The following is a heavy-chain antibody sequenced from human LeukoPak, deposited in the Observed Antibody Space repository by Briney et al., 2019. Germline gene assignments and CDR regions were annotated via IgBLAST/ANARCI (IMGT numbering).Heavy chain of an antibody. D-gene: IGHD3-9*01. CDR1: GFTFSSYA. CDR2: ISGSGGST. CDR3: ANLPVLRYFDWLLTDAFDI. J-gene: IGHJ3*02. V-gene: IGHV3-23*01. Sequence: PGGSLRLSCAASGFTFSSYAMSWVRRAPGKGLEWVSAISGSGGSTYYADSVKGRFTISRDNSKNTLYLQMNSLRAEDTAVYYCANLPVLRYFDWLLTDAFDIWGQGTMVTVSS.